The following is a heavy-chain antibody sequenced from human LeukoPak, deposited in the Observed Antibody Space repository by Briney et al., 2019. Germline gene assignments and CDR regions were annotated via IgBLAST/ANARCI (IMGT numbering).Heavy chain of an antibody. CDR1: SYSFIRNW. D-gene: IGHD2-15*01. Sequence: HGESLQISCYGSSYSFIRNWICWVGQMPGKGLEWMAIIYPGDSDTRYSPSFQGQATISADKSISTAYLQWSSLTASDTAMYYCASLSTSATFIYLWGRGTLVTVSS. CDR2: IYPGDSDT. CDR3: ASLSTSATFIYL. V-gene: IGHV5-51*01. J-gene: IGHJ4*02.